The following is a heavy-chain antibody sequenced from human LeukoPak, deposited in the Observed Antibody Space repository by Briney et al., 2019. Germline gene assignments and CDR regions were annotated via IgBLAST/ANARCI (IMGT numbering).Heavy chain of an antibody. D-gene: IGHD1-20*01. V-gene: IGHV1-2*02. Sequence: ASVKVSCKPSGYTVTGYYMHCVQQAPGQGLEWMGWINPNSGGTNYAQKFRGRVAMTRDTSISTAYMELSRLRSDDTAVYYWARFITGTFDYWGKGTVVTVSS. J-gene: IGHJ4*02. CDR1: GYTVTGYY. CDR3: ARFITGTFDY. CDR2: INPNSGGT.